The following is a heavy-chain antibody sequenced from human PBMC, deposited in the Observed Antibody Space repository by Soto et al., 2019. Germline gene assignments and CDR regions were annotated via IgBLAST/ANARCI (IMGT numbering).Heavy chain of an antibody. CDR2: IYPDDSDT. CDR3: ARLPRLGYGMDV. J-gene: IGHJ6*02. Sequence: GESLKISCKGSGYSFTNYWIGWVRQMPGKGLEWMGIIYPDDSDTTYSPSFQGQVAISADKSINTAYLQWSSLKASDTAKYYCARLPRLGYGMDVWGQGTTVTVSS. V-gene: IGHV5-51*01. CDR1: GYSFTNYW.